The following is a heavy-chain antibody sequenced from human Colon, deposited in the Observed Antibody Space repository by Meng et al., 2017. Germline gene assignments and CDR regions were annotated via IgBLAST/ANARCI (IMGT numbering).Heavy chain of an antibody. J-gene: IGHJ4*02. CDR2: IYTADGNR. Sequence: QVHLVQSGAELKKPGASVKVSCQASGYSFTSYGMHWLRQAPGQRPEWMGWIYTADGNRRYSQRFQDRLTITSDTFARTAYMELSSLRSEDTAVYFCARDGRGGPYYFDYWGQGTLVTVSS. CDR3: ARDGRGGPYYFDY. V-gene: IGHV1-3*04. CDR1: GYSFTSYG.